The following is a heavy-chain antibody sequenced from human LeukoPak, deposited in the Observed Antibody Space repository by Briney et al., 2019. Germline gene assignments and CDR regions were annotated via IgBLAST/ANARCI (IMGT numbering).Heavy chain of an antibody. V-gene: IGHV4-39*07. Sequence: PSETLSLTCTVSGGSISSSSYCWGWIRQPPGLGLDWIGCIYYSGSTYYNPSLRSRVTVSVDTSKSQFSLKLSSVTAADTAVYYCARSPSLDTAMVTGYYFDYWGQGTLVTVSS. CDR1: GGSISSSSYC. CDR3: ARSPSLDTAMVTGYYFDY. J-gene: IGHJ4*02. D-gene: IGHD5-18*01. CDR2: IYYSGST.